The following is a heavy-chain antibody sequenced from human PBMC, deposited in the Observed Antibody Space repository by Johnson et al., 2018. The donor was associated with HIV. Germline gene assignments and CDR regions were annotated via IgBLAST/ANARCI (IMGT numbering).Heavy chain of an antibody. Sequence: VQLVESGGGVVQPGGSLRLSCAASGFTFSSYWMSWVRQAPGKGLEWVANIKQDGSEKYYVDSVKGRFTISRDNAKNSLYLQMNSLRAEDTAVYYCARRRYSTSWQEAFDIWGRGTMVTVSS. CDR1: GFTFSSYW. J-gene: IGHJ3*02. V-gene: IGHV3-7*03. D-gene: IGHD6-13*01. CDR3: ARRRYSTSWQEAFDI. CDR2: IKQDGSEK.